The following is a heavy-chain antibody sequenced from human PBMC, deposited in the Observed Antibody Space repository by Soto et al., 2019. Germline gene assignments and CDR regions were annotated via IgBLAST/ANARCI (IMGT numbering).Heavy chain of an antibody. CDR1: EFTFNNYW. J-gene: IGHJ4*02. D-gene: IGHD3-3*01. CDR2: IRRDGNEK. V-gene: IGHV3-7*03. Sequence: AGGSLRLSCAASEFTFNNYWMTWVRQAPGKGLEWVAIIRRDGNEKYYVDSVKGRFTISRDNAKNSLYLQMNSLRAEDTAVYYCARHSLETGAHLDYWGQGNMVTVSS. CDR3: ARHSLETGAHLDY.